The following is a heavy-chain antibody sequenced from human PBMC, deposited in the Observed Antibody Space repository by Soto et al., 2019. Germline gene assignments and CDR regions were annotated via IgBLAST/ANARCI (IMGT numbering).Heavy chain of an antibody. J-gene: IGHJ4*02. CDR1: GDSMTKYY. CDR2: VYMSGST. Sequence: QVQLRESGPGLVKPSETLSLTSTVSGDSMTKYYWSWIRQPAGKGLEWIGRVYMSGSTNYNPSLECRVTMSIDTSNNHFALDLKSVTAADTAVYYCARTVGAAYYFDFWGQGALVSVSS. V-gene: IGHV4-4*07. CDR3: ARTVGAAYYFDF. D-gene: IGHD1-26*01.